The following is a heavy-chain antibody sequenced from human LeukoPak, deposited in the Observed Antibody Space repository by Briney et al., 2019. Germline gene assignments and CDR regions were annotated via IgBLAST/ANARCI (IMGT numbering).Heavy chain of an antibody. V-gene: IGHV5-10-1*01. CDR3: ASSNSITMVRGVMINPNWFDP. CDR2: IDPSDSYT. D-gene: IGHD3-10*01. Sequence: GESLKISCKGSGYSFTSYWISWVRQMPGKGLEWMGRIDPSDSYTNYSPSFQGHVTISADKSISTAYLQWSSLKASDTAMYYCASSNSITMVRGVMINPNWFDPWGQGTLVTVSS. J-gene: IGHJ5*02. CDR1: GYSFTSYW.